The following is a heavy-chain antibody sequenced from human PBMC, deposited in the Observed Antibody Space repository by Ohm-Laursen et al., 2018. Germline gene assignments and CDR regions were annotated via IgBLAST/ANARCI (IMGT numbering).Heavy chain of an antibody. CDR3: VRILTGYLYY. CDR2: IYWDDDK. Sequence: TQTLTLTCTFSGFSLTTNGVGVGWIRQPPGKALEWLAVIYWDDDKRYSPSLESRLTITKDTSKNQVVLRMTKMDPVDTATYYCVRILTGYLYYWGQGTLLTVSS. CDR1: GFSLTTNGVG. V-gene: IGHV2-5*02. D-gene: IGHD3-9*01. J-gene: IGHJ4*02.